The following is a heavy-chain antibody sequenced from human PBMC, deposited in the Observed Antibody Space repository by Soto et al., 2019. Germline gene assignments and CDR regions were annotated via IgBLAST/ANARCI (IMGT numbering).Heavy chain of an antibody. CDR2: IYPGDSDT. J-gene: IGHJ6*02. V-gene: IGHV5-51*01. Sequence: GESLKISCRGSGYNYNLHWISWVRQKPGRGLEWMGIIYPGDSDTRYNPSFQGQVTIFVDKSINTAYLQWDSLEASDTATYYCARHLRSYDFFQYYYGIDVWGQGSTVTVSS. D-gene: IGHD3-16*01. CDR1: GYNYNLHW. CDR3: ARHLRSYDFFQYYYGIDV.